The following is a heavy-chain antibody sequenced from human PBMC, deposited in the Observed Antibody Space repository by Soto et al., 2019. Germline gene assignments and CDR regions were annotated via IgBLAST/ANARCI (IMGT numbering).Heavy chain of an antibody. CDR3: ARGRAPIFVDYVDY. J-gene: IGHJ4*02. CDR2: IIPIFGTA. D-gene: IGHD3-16*02. Sequence: QVQLVQSGAEVKKPGSSVKVSCKASGGTFSSYAISWVRQAPGQGLEWMGGIIPIFGTANYAQKFQGRVTITADEATSTAYMELSSRRSEDTAVHYCARGRAPIFVDYVDYWGQGTLVTVSS. CDR1: GGTFSSYA. V-gene: IGHV1-69*12.